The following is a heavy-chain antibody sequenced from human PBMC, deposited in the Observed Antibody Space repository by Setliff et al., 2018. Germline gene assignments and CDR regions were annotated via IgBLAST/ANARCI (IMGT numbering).Heavy chain of an antibody. CDR1: GGTFSSYA. CDR2: IIPILGIA. J-gene: IGHJ6*02. Sequence: EASVKVSCKASGGTFSSYAISWVRQAPGQGLEWMGGIIPILGIANYAQKLQGRVTMTTDTSTSTAYMELSSLRSEDTAVYYCARGLGYCSSTSCLSYGMDVWGQGTTVTVSS. D-gene: IGHD2-2*01. CDR3: ARGLGYCSSTSCLSYGMDV. V-gene: IGHV1-69*10.